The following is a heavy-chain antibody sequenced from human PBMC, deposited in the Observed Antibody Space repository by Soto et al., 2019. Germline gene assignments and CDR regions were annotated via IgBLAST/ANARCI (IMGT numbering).Heavy chain of an antibody. CDR3: AHAAFYYGSGGN. CDR2: IIPVLGAP. V-gene: IGHV1-69*11. D-gene: IGHD3-10*01. CDR1: GGTFSSDS. J-gene: IGHJ4*02. Sequence: QVQLVQCGAEVKKSGSSVKVSCKASGGTFSSDSISWVRQAPGQGLEWMGGIIPVLGAPDYAQKFQGRVTITADESTSTGYMELSSLKPEDTAVYYCAHAAFYYGSGGNWGQGTLVTVSS.